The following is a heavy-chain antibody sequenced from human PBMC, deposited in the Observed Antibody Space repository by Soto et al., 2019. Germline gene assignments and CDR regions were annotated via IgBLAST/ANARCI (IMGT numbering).Heavy chain of an antibody. CDR3: AAAYYYGSGSYFPTFDY. CDR2: IVVGSGNT. CDR1: GFTFTSSA. Sequence: QMQLVQSXXEVKKPGTSVKVSCKASGFTFTSSAVQWVRQARGQRLEWIGWIVVGSGNTNYAQKFQERVTITRDMSTSTAYMELSSLRSEDTAVYYCAAAYYYGSGSYFPTFDYWGQGTLVTVSS. V-gene: IGHV1-58*01. D-gene: IGHD3-10*01. J-gene: IGHJ4*02.